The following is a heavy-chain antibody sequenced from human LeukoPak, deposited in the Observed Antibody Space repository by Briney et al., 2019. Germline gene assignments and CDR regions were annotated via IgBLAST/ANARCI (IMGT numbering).Heavy chain of an antibody. CDR2: INAGNGDT. Sequence: GASVKVSCKASGYIFTNHAMQWVRQAPGQRLEWMGWINAGNGDTKYSQNFQGRFTITRDTSAGTVYMDLSSLRYEDTAVYYCARGFWNRGTWGPCYFDYWGQGTLVTVSS. CDR1: GYIFTNHA. J-gene: IGHJ4*02. D-gene: IGHD3-3*01. CDR3: ARGFWNRGTWGPCYFDY. V-gene: IGHV1-3*01.